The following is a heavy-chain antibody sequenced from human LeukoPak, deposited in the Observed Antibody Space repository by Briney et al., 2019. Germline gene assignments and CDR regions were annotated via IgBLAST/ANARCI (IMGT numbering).Heavy chain of an antibody. CDR3: ARPEKEMAVDY. CDR1: GYRFTSYW. D-gene: IGHD5-24*01. Sequence: GESLKISCKGSGYRFTSYWIAWVRQMPGKGLEWMGVIYAGDSDTRYSPSFQGQVTISADKSISAAYLQWSSLKASDTAMYYCARPEKEMAVDYWGQGTLVTVSS. CDR2: IYAGDSDT. V-gene: IGHV5-51*01. J-gene: IGHJ4*02.